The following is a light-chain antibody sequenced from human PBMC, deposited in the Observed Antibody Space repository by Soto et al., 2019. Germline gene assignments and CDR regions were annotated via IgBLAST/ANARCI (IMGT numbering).Light chain of an antibody. CDR1: SSDVGGYNY. CDR2: EVS. V-gene: IGLV2-14*01. J-gene: IGLJ3*02. Sequence: QSVLTQPASASGSPGQSITISCTGTSSDVGGYNYVSWYQQHPGNAPKLMIYEVSNRPSGVSDRCSGYKSGNTASLTISGLQAEDDVDYYCSSYTVSSTWVFGGGTKLTVL. CDR3: SSYTVSSTWV.